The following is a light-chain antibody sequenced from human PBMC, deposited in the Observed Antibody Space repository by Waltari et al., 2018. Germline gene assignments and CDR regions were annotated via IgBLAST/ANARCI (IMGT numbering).Light chain of an antibody. CDR2: DVS. CDR3: SSYSYITTLQI. Sequence: QSALTQPASVSGSLGQSLTIPCPGTHSDIGAYDYVYWYQQHPGKAPKLILFDVSHRPSGISNRFSGSKSGDTASLTISGLQPEDEADYYCSSYSYITTLQIFGTGTRLTV. V-gene: IGLV2-14*01. J-gene: IGLJ1*01. CDR1: HSDIGAYDY.